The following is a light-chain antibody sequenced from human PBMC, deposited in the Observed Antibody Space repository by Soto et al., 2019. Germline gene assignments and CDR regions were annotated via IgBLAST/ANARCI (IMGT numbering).Light chain of an antibody. Sequence: QSARTQPPSASGSPGQSVTISCTGTSSDVGGYNYVSWYQQHPGRAPKLMIYEVIKRPSGVPDRFSGSKSGNTASLTVSGLQAEDEGDYYCSSFTDTENSYVFGSGTKLTVL. CDR2: EVI. V-gene: IGLV2-8*01. J-gene: IGLJ1*01. CDR1: SSDVGGYNY. CDR3: SSFTDTENSYV.